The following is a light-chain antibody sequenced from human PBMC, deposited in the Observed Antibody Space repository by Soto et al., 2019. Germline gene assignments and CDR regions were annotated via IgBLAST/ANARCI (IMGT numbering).Light chain of an antibody. CDR2: GAS. V-gene: IGKV3-20*01. J-gene: IGKJ2*01. CDR3: QEHGFSAGYT. CDR1: HSVSGIS. Sequence: VLTQSPGTLSLSPGERVTLSCRASHSVSGISLAWYQQRPGQAPRLLIFGASNKATGIPGRCSGGGSGTDFTLTISRLEPESFAVYYCQEHGFSAGYTFGQGTKLEIK.